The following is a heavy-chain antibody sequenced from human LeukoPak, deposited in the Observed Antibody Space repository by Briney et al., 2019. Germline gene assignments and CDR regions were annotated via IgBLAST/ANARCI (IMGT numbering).Heavy chain of an antibody. CDR1: GFTFSSYA. CDR3: ARAGYGGNSRGGWFDP. V-gene: IGHV3-30*04. Sequence: GGSLRLSCAASGFTFSSYAMHWVRQAPGKGLEGVAVISYDGSNKYYADSVKGRFTISRDNSKNTLYLEMNSLRAEDTAVYYCARAGYGGNSRGGWFDPWGQGTLVTVSS. J-gene: IGHJ5*02. D-gene: IGHD4-23*01. CDR2: ISYDGSNK.